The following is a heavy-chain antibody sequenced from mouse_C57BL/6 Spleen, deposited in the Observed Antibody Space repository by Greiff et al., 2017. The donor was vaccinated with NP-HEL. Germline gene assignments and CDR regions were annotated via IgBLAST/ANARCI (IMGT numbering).Heavy chain of an antibody. V-gene: IGHV1-9*01. CDR1: GYTFTGYW. Sequence: VQLQQSGAELMKPGASVKLSCKATGYTFTGYWIEWVKQRPGHGLEWIGEILPGSGSTNYNEKFKGKATFTADTSSNTAYMQLSSLTTEDSAIYYCARIGYYYGSSYWYFDVWGTGTTVTVSS. D-gene: IGHD1-1*01. J-gene: IGHJ1*03. CDR3: ARIGYYYGSSYWYFDV. CDR2: ILPGSGST.